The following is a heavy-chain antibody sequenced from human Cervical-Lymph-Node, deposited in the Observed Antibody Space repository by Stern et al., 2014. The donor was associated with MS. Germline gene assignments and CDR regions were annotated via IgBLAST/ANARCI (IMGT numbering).Heavy chain of an antibody. J-gene: IGHJ6*02. D-gene: IGHD4-17*01. V-gene: IGHV2-5*02. Sequence: QITLKESGPTLVKPTQTLTLTCTFSGFSLSTSGEGVGWIRQPPGKALEWLAVIYWDDEARCSPSLKSRRTITRDTSKNQVVLTMANMDPVDTATYFCAHTTVTSDEGYGLDVWGQGTTVTVSS. CDR1: GFSLSTSGEG. CDR3: AHTTVTSDEGYGLDV. CDR2: IYWDDEA.